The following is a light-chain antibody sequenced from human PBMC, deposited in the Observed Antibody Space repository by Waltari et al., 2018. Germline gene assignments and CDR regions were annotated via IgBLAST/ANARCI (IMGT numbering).Light chain of an antibody. CDR3: QQYYSYPPT. J-gene: IGKJ4*01. CDR2: AAS. V-gene: IGKV1-8*01. CDR1: QGISSY. Sequence: AIRMTQSPSSFSASTGDRVTITCRASQGISSYLAWYQQKPGKAPKLLIYAASTFQSGVPSRVSGSGTGTDFTLTISCLQSEDFATYYCQQYYSYPPTFGGGAKVEIK.